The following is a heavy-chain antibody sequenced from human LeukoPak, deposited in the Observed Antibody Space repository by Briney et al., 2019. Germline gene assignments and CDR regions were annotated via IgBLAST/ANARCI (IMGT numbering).Heavy chain of an antibody. CDR2: VSYGGST. J-gene: IGHJ4*02. V-gene: IGHV4-39*02. D-gene: IGHD2-15*01. Sequence: PSETLSLTCTVSGGSISSSGYYWGWIRQPPGKGLEWIGSVSYGGSTYYNPSLKSRVTISVDTSMNHFSLKLSSVTAAYSAVYYCARTIVVVVAATIDYWGQGTLVTVSS. CDR1: GGSISSSGYY. CDR3: ARTIVVVVAATIDY.